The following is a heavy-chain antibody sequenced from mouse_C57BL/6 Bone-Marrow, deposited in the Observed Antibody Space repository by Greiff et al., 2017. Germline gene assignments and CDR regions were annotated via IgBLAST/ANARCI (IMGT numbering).Heavy chain of an antibody. CDR3: ARPASYGSSYGFAY. CDR2: IWSGGST. CDR1: GFSLTSYG. J-gene: IGHJ3*01. V-gene: IGHV2-2*01. D-gene: IGHD1-1*01. Sequence: QVQLKESGPGLVQPSPTLSISCTVSGFSLTSYGVHWVRQSPGKGLEWLGVIWSGGSTDYNAAFISRLCISKVNSKSHVFFNMNSLQADDTAIYYCARPASYGSSYGFAYWGQGTLVTVSA.